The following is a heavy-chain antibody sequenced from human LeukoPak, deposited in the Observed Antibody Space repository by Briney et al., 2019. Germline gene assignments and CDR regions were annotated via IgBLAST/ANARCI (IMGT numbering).Heavy chain of an antibody. V-gene: IGHV4-59*01. CDR1: GGSISSYY. CDR3: ARVVRDSSSSYYFDY. Sequence: PSETLSLTCTVSGGSISSYYWSWIQQPPGKGLEWAGYIYYSGSTNYNPSLKSRVTISVDTSKNQFSLKLSSVTAADTAVYYCARVVRDSSSSYYFDYWGQGTLVTVSS. J-gene: IGHJ4*02. CDR2: IYYSGST. D-gene: IGHD6-6*01.